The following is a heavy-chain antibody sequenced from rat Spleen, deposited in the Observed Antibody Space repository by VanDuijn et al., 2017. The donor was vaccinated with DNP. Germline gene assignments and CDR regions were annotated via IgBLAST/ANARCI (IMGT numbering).Heavy chain of an antibody. D-gene: IGHD1-1*01. Sequence: EVQLVESGGGLVQPGRSLKLSCAASGFTFSNYGMHWIRQAPTKGLEWVASISPSGDTTYYRDSVKGRFTISRDNTKNTQYLQMDSLRSEDTAIYYCARKNYYYSGDSLDVWGQGTSVTVSS. V-gene: IGHV5-19*01. CDR2: ISPSGDTT. CDR3: ARKNYYYSGDSLDV. CDR1: GFTFSNYG. J-gene: IGHJ4*01.